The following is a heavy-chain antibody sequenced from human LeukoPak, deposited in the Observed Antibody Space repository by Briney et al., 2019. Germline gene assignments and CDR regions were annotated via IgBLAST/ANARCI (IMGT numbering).Heavy chain of an antibody. CDR1: GFTFSSYS. J-gene: IGHJ4*02. Sequence: GGSLRLSCAASGFTFSSYSMNWVRQAPGKGLEWVSSISSSSSYIYYADSVKGRFTISRDNAKNSLYLQMNSLRAEDTAVYYSARVGAAITPFDYWGQGTLVTVSS. CDR3: ARVGAAITPFDY. V-gene: IGHV3-21*01. D-gene: IGHD1-26*01. CDR2: ISSSSSYI.